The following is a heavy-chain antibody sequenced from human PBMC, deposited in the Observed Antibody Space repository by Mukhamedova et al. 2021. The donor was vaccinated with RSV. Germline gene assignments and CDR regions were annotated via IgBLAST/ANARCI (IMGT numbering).Heavy chain of an antibody. V-gene: IGHV3-33*01. Sequence: VRQAPGKGLEWVAVVWTDGRTKIYADSVKGRFTISRDNSKSTLYLQMNNVRVEDTAVYYCARDGGSGAALDAWGQGALGTVSS. J-gene: IGHJ5*02. D-gene: IGHD7-27*01. CDR2: VWTDGRTK. CDR3: ARDGGSGAALDA.